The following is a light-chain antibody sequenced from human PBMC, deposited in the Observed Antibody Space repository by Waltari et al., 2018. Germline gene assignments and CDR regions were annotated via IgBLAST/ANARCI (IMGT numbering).Light chain of an antibody. CDR3: QQSYTTPRT. CDR1: QSIINY. CDR2: AAS. V-gene: IGKV1-39*01. J-gene: IGKJ4*01. Sequence: DIQMTQSPSSLSASVGDRGTITCRASQSIINYLSWYQQKPAKAPKLLIYAASSLQSGLPSRFSGSGSGTDFTLTISSLQPEDFATYYCQQSYTTPRTFGGGTKVEIK.